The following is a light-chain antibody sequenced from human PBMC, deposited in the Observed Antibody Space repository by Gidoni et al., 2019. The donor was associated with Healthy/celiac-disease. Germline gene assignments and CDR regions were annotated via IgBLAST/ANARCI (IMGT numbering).Light chain of an antibody. CDR1: QSLLHSNGYNY. J-gene: IGKJ2*01. CDR3: MQALQTPYT. CDR2: LGS. Sequence: DIVMTQSPLSLPVTPGEPASISCRSSQSLLHSNGYNYLDWYLKQPGQSPQLLIYLGSNRASGVPDRFSGSGSGTDFTLKISRVEAEDVGVYYCMQALQTPYTFGQGTKLEIK. V-gene: IGKV2-28*01.